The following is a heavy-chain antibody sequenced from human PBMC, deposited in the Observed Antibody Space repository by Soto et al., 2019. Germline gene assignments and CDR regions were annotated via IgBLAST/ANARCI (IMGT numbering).Heavy chain of an antibody. V-gene: IGHV5-10-1*03. CDR3: STPTGV. CDR2: IDPNESYT. D-gene: IGHD3-10*01. CDR1: GYSFTRYW. Sequence: EVQLVQSGAEVKKPGESLRISCQGSGYSFTRYWINWVRQMPGKGLEWMGRIDPNESYTEYGPSFQGHVTMSADKSISTAYLQWSSLKASDTAMYYCSTPTGVWGQGTLVTVSS. J-gene: IGHJ1*01.